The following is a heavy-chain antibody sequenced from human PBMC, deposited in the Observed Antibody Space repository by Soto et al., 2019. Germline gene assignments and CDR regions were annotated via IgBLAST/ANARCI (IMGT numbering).Heavy chain of an antibody. V-gene: IGHV3-13*01. CDR2: ISTVGDT. CDR1: GFTFSAYD. CDR3: ARGRGYGMDV. D-gene: IGHD2-15*01. J-gene: IGHJ6*02. Sequence: EVQLVESGGGLVQPGGSLRLSCAASGFTFSAYDMHWVRQATGKGLEWVSAISTVGDTYYPDSVKGRFTISRENAKNSLYLHINSLRAGDTAVYYCARGRGYGMDVWGQGTTVTVSS.